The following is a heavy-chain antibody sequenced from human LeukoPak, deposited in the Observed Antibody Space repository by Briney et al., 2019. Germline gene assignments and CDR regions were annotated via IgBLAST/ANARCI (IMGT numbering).Heavy chain of an antibody. J-gene: IGHJ5*02. Sequence: PSETLSLTCTVSGGSISSYYWSWIRQPPGKGLEWIGYIYYSGSTNYNPSLKSRVTISVDTSKNQFSLKLSSVTAADTAVYYCARDGVRGLVRGRHNWFDPWGQGTLVTVSS. V-gene: IGHV4-59*01. CDR1: GGSISSYY. CDR2: IYYSGST. D-gene: IGHD6-6*01. CDR3: ARDGVRGLVRGRHNWFDP.